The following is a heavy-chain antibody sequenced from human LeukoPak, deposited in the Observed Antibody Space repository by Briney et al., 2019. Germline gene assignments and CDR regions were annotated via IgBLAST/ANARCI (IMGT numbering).Heavy chain of an antibody. D-gene: IGHD1-26*01. CDR2: IYSGGST. CDR3: ARGEPEVGVLGQH. CDR1: GFTVSSNY. Sequence: GGSLRLSCAASGFTVSSNYMSWVRQAPGKGLEWVSVIYSGGSTYYADSVKGRFTISRDNSKNTLYLQMNSLRAEDTAVYYCARGEPEVGVLGQHWGQGTLVTVSS. J-gene: IGHJ1*01. V-gene: IGHV3-53*01.